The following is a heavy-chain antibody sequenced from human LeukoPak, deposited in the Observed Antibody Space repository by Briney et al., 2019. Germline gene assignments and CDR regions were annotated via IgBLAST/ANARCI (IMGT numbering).Heavy chain of an antibody. CDR2: IYYSGST. CDR1: GGSISSYY. V-gene: IGHV4-59*12. CDR3: ARGGESYDYSDSSGYYYFDY. J-gene: IGHJ4*02. Sequence: PSETLSLTCTVSGGSISSYYWSWIRQPPGKGLEWIGYIYYSGSTNYNPSLKSRVTISVDTSKNQFSLQLNSVTPEDTAVYYCARGGESYDYSDSSGYYYFDYWGQGTLVTVSS. D-gene: IGHD3-22*01.